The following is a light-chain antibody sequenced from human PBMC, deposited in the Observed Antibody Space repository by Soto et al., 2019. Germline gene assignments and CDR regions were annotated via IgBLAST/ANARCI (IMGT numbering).Light chain of an antibody. CDR1: SSDIGFYHY. V-gene: IGLV2-14*03. J-gene: IGLJ1*01. CDR3: GSYRDSNIFV. Sequence: QSVLTQPASLSGSPGQSITISCTGTSSDIGFYHYVSWYQQHPGQAPKLIIYDVTNRPTGVSDRFSGSKSGSAAALTISGLQPADEADYLCGSYRDSNIFVFGTGTKLTVL. CDR2: DVT.